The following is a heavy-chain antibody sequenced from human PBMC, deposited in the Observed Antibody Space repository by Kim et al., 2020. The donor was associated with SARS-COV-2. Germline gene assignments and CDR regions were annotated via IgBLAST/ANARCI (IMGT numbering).Heavy chain of an antibody. D-gene: IGHD1-26*01. J-gene: IGHJ3*02. V-gene: IGHV3-11*01. Sequence: YAESVKRRFTISRDNAKNSLYLQINSLRAEDTAVYYCARDRWASDAFDIWGQETMVTVSS. CDR3: ARDRWASDAFDI.